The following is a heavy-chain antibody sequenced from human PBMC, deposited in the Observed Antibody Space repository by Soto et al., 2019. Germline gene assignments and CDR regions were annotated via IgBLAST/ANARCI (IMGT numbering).Heavy chain of an antibody. CDR3: ARGDSYYDFGIEC. D-gene: IGHD3-3*01. Sequence: EVHLLESGGGLVQRGGSLRLSCAVSGFIFSNYAMSWVRQAPGKGLEWVTSISGSGARTYYADSVKGRITTSRDNSKNTLFLQVSSLRDEDTAVYFCARGDSYYDFGIECWGQGIVATVSS. J-gene: IGHJ4*02. V-gene: IGHV3-23*01. CDR2: ISGSGART. CDR1: GFIFSNYA.